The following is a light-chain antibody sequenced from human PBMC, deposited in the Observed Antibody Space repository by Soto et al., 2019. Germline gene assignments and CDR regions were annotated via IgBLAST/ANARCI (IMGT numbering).Light chain of an antibody. Sequence: DLQMTQSPSSLSASVGDRLTSTCRASQSISSYLNWYQQKKGKAPKXXIYAASSLHSGVPSRFSGSGYGTDFNLTISSLQTEDFATYYCQQSYSTPWTFGQGTKVDIK. J-gene: IGKJ1*01. CDR3: QQSYSTPWT. CDR2: AAS. CDR1: QSISSY. V-gene: IGKV1-39*01.